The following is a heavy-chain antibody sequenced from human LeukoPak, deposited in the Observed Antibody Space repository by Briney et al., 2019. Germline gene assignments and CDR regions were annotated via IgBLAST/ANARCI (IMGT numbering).Heavy chain of an antibody. Sequence: GGSLRLSCAASGFTFSSYAMRWVRQAPGKGLEWVSAISGSGGSTYYADSVKGRFTISRDNSKNTLYLQRNSLRAEDTAVYYCAKGDGDYGFDYWGQGTLVTVSS. CDR1: GFTFSSYA. V-gene: IGHV3-23*01. D-gene: IGHD4-17*01. CDR2: ISGSGGST. CDR3: AKGDGDYGFDY. J-gene: IGHJ4*02.